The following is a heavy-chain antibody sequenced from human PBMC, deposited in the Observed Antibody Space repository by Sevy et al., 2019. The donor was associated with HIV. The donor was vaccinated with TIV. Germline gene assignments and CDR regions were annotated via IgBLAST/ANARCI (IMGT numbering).Heavy chain of an antibody. V-gene: IGHV3-21*06. Sequence: GGSLRLSCAASGFTFSSYSMNWVRQAPGKGLEWVSSISSSSSYIYYADSVKGRFTISRDNANNSLYLQMNSLRAEDTALYYCTRGGCTPTSCYLMDVLGKGTTVTVSS. D-gene: IGHD2-2*01. CDR3: TRGGCTPTSCYLMDV. CDR2: ISSSSSYI. CDR1: GFTFSSYS. J-gene: IGHJ6*03.